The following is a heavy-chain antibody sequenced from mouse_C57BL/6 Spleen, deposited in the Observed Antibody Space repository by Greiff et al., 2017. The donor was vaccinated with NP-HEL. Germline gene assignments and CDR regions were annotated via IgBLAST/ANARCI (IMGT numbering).Heavy chain of an antibody. D-gene: IGHD2-12*01. Sequence: EVQGVESGGGLVQPKGSLKLSCAASGFSFNTYAMNWVRQAPGKGLEWVARIRSKSNNYATYYADSVKDRFTISRDDSESMLYLQMNNLKTEDTAMYYCVRYSPYYAMDYWGQGTSVTVSS. V-gene: IGHV10-1*01. J-gene: IGHJ4*01. CDR3: VRYSPYYAMDY. CDR1: GFSFNTYA. CDR2: IRSKSNNYAT.